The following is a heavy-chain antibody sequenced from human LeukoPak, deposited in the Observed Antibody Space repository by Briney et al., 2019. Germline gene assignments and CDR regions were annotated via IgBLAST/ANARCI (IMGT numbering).Heavy chain of an antibody. D-gene: IGHD5-12*01. CDR1: GGSISSSSYY. CDR2: IYYSGST. CDR3: ARRDSGYDQYYFDY. V-gene: IGHV4-39*01. Sequence: SETLSLTCTVSGGSISSSSYYWGWIRQPPGKGLEWIGSIYYSGSTSYNPSLKSRVTISVDTSKNQFSLKLSSVTAADTAVYYCARRDSGYDQYYFDYWGQGTLVTVSS. J-gene: IGHJ4*02.